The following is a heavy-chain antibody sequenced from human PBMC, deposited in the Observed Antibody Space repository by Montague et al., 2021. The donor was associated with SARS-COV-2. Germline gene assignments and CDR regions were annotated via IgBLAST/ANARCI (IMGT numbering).Heavy chain of an antibody. CDR2: IYTSGGT. V-gene: IGHV4-61*02. CDR1: VDSISSGTYY. J-gene: IGHJ3*02. CDR3: ARGRGGYYDSSGYYRTGGYFDI. Sequence: TLSLTCTVSVDSISSGTYYWSWIRQPAGKGLEWIGRIYTSGGTNYNPSLKSRVAISVDTSKNQFSLKRSSVTAADTAVYYCARGRGGYYDSSGYYRTGGYFDIWGQGTMVTVSS. D-gene: IGHD3-22*01.